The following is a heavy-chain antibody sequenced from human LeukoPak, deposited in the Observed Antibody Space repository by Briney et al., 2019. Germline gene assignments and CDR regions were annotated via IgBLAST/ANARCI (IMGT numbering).Heavy chain of an antibody. V-gene: IGHV1-18*01. CDR2: ISAYNGNT. CDR1: GYTFTSYG. D-gene: IGHD1-26*01. J-gene: IGHJ4*02. CDR3: ATEEKARSFDY. Sequence: ASVKVSCKASGYTFTSYGISWVRQAPGQGLEWMGWISAYNGNTNYAQKLQGRVTMTTDTSTSTAYMELRSLRSEDTAVYYCATEEKARSFDYWGQGTLVTVSS.